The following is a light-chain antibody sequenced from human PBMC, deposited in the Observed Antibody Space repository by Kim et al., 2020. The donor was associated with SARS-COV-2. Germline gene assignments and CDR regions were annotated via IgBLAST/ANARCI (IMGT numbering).Light chain of an antibody. V-gene: IGKV1-5*03. CDR1: QSISTW. J-gene: IGKJ4*01. Sequence: DIQMTQSPSTLSASVGDRVTITCRASQSISTWLAWYQQKPGKAPKLLIYKASSLESGVPSRFSGSGSGAEFTLTISSLQPDDFATYYCQQYNGYSLAFGGGTKVEI. CDR3: QQYNGYSLA. CDR2: KAS.